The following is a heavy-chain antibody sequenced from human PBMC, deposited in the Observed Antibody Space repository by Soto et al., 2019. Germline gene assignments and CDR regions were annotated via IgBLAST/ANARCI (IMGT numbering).Heavy chain of an antibody. V-gene: IGHV3-30-3*01. CDR2: ISYDGSNK. J-gene: IGHJ6*02. Sequence: QVQLVESGGGVVQPGRSLRLSCAASGFTFSSYAMHWVRQAPGKGLEWVAVISYDGSNKYYADSVKGRFTISRDNSKNTLYLQMNSLRAEDTAVYYCARGSRYYYGMDVWGQGTTVTVSS. CDR3: ARGSRYYYGMDV. CDR1: GFTFSSYA.